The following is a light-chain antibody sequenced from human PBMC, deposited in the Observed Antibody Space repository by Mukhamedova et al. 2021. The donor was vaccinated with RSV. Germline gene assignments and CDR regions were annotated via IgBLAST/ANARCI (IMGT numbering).Light chain of an antibody. CDR2: GAS. CDR3: QQYNNWPPIT. Sequence: EYMGTLSCRASQSVSSNLAWYQQKPGQAPRLLIYGASTRATGIPARFSGSGSGTEFTLTISSMQSEDFAVYYCQQYNNWPPITFGQGTR. J-gene: IGKJ5*01. V-gene: IGKV3-15*01. CDR1: QSVSSN.